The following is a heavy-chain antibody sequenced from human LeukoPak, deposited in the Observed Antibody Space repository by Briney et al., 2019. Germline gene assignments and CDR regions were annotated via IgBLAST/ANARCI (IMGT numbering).Heavy chain of an antibody. CDR2: IIPIFGTA. D-gene: IGHD2-2*01. CDR3: ARGIYQLPIYYYYYYMDV. J-gene: IGHJ6*03. V-gene: IGHV1-69*13. CDR1: GGTFSSYA. Sequence: SVKVSCKASGGTFSSYAISWVRQAPGQGLEWMGGIIPIFGTANYAQEFQGRVTITADESTSTAYMELSSLRSEDTAVYYCARGIYQLPIYYYYYYMDVWGKGTTVTVSS.